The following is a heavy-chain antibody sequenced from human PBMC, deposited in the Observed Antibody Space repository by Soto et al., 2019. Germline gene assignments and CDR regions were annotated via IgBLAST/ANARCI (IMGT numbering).Heavy chain of an antibody. CDR1: GYSISSGNW. CDR2: IYYSGRT. J-gene: IGHJ3*02. V-gene: IGHV4-28*01. Sequence: PSETLSLTCTVSGYSISSGNWWGWIRQPPGKGLEWIGYIYYSGRTYYNPSLKSRVTLSVDTSKNQFSLKLSSVTAVDTAVHYCARSLTSTLYAFDICGQGTMVTVSS. D-gene: IGHD3-16*01. CDR3: ARSLTSTLYAFDI.